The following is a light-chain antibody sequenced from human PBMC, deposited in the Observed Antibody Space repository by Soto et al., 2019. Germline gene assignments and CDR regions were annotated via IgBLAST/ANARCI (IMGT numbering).Light chain of an antibody. CDR1: QTVSSSY. CDR2: GAS. CDR3: HLYGTSPLFT. Sequence: EIVLTQSPGTLSLSPGVRATLSCRASQTVSSSYLAWSQQKPGQAPRPLIYGASNRATGVPDRFSGTGSGTDFTLTISRLEPEDFAVYYCHLYGTSPLFTFCQGTKLEIK. V-gene: IGKV3-20*01. J-gene: IGKJ2*01.